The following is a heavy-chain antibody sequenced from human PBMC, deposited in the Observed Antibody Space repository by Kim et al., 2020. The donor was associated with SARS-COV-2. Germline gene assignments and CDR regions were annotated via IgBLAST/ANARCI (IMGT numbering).Heavy chain of an antibody. Sequence: ASVKVSCKASGYTFTSYAMHWVRQAPGQRLEWMGWINAGNGNTKYSQKFQGRVTITRDTSASTAYMELSSLRSEDTAVYYCARDNRQYQLLGEGGMDVWGQGTTVTVSS. CDR2: INAGNGNT. V-gene: IGHV1-3*01. CDR1: GYTFTSYA. D-gene: IGHD2-2*01. J-gene: IGHJ6*02. CDR3: ARDNRQYQLLGEGGMDV.